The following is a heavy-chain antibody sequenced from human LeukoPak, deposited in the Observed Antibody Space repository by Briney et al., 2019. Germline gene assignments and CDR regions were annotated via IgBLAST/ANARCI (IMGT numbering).Heavy chain of an antibody. CDR2: INPSGGST. CDR3: ARDEGEYYDSSGYIDP. CDR1: GYTFTSYY. V-gene: IGHV1-46*01. D-gene: IGHD3-22*01. J-gene: IGHJ5*02. Sequence: ASVTVSCKASGYTFTSYYMHWVRQAPGQGLEWMGIINPSGGSTSYAQKFQGRVTMTRDMSTSTVYMELSSLRSEDTAVYYCARDEGEYYDSSGYIDPWGQGTLVTVSS.